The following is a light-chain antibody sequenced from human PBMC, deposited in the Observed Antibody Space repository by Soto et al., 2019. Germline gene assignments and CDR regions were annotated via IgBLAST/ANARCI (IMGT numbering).Light chain of an antibody. CDR3: QHYNNWPRT. V-gene: IGKV3-15*01. CDR1: QSVSSN. J-gene: IGKJ1*01. CDR2: GAS. Sequence: EIVMTQSPATLSVSPGERATLSCRASQSVSSNLAWYKQKPGQAPRLLIYGASTRATGIPARFSGSGSGTEFTLTISSLQSEDFAVYYCQHYNNWPRTFGQGTKVAIK.